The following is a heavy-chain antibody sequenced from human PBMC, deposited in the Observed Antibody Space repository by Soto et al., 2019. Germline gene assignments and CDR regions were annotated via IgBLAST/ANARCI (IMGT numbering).Heavy chain of an antibody. CDR3: ARSVFP. J-gene: IGHJ5*02. Sequence: QVQLQESGPGLVKPSQTLSLTCTVSGGSINSGGYYWNWIRQHPGKGLEWIGYIYYSGSTYYNPSPXSXXTISVDTSKIQFSLKLSSVTAAATAVYYCARSVFPWGQGTLVTVSS. CDR1: GGSINSGGYY. CDR2: IYYSGST. V-gene: IGHV4-31*03.